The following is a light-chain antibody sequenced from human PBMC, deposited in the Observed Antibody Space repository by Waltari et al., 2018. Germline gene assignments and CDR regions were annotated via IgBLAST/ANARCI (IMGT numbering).Light chain of an antibody. CDR1: QSVLYSPNNKNY. Sequence: DIVMTQPPDSLAVSLGERATINCKSSQSVLYSPNNKNYLAWYQQKPGQPPKLLIYWASTRESGVPDRFSGSGSGTDFTLTISSLQAEDVAIYYCQQYYSTWTFGQGTKVEIK. J-gene: IGKJ1*01. CDR2: WAS. V-gene: IGKV4-1*01. CDR3: QQYYSTWT.